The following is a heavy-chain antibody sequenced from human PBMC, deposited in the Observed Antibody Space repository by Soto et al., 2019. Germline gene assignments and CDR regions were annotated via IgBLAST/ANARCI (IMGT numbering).Heavy chain of an antibody. V-gene: IGHV4-39*01. D-gene: IGHD3-9*01. CDR2: IYYSGSI. J-gene: IGHJ4*02. CDR3: ARLLHDNRGYYYFDY. Sequence: PSETLSLTCSVSGGSITSSSYYWGWIRQPPGKGLEWIAAIYYSGSIYHNPSLKSRVTMSIDTSKNQFSLKMSSVTAADTAVYYCARLLHDNRGYYYFDYWVRGTLVTVSS. CDR1: GGSITSSSYY.